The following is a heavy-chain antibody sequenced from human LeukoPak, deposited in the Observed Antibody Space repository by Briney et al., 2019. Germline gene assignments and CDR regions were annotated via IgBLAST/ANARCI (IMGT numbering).Heavy chain of an antibody. J-gene: IGHJ1*01. CDR1: GFTFSNAW. D-gene: IGHD3-3*01. CDR2: IKQDGSEE. CDR3: ATLRFLEWLLFPEYFQH. Sequence: GGSLRLSCAASGFTFSNAWMSWVRQAPGKGLEWVANIKQDGSEEYYMDSVKGRFTISRDNAKNSLHLQMNSLRAEDTAVYYCATLRFLEWLLFPEYFQHWGQGTLVTVSS. V-gene: IGHV3-7*01.